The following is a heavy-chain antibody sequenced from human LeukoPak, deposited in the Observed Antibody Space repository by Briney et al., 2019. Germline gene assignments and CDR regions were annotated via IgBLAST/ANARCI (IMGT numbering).Heavy chain of an antibody. D-gene: IGHD3-22*01. J-gene: IGHJ3*02. V-gene: IGHV3-23*01. CDR2: ISGSGGST. Sequence: PGGSLRLSCAASGSTFSSYGMSWVRQGPGKGLEWVSAISGSGGSTYYADSVKGRFTISRDNSKNTLYLQMNSLRAEDTAVYYCAKDAPKYYYDSSGYHDAFHIWGQGTMVTVSS. CDR1: GSTFSSYG. CDR3: AKDAPKYYYDSSGYHDAFHI.